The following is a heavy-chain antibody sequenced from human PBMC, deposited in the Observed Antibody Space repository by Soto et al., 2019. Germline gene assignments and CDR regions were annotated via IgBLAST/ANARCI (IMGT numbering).Heavy chain of an antibody. V-gene: IGHV4-30-2*01. CDR3: ASGRGYDFWSGYPRN. D-gene: IGHD3-3*01. J-gene: IGHJ4*02. CDR1: GGSISSGGYS. Sequence: SETLSLTCAVSGGSISSGGYSWSWIRQPPGKGLEWIGYIYHSGSTYYNPSLKSRVTISVDRSKNQFSLKLSSVTAADTAVYYCASGRGYDFWSGYPRNWGQGILVTVSS. CDR2: IYHSGST.